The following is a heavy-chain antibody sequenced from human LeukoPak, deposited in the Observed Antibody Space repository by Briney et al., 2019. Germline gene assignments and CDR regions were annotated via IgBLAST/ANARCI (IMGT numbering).Heavy chain of an antibody. Sequence: ASVKVSCKASGGTFSSYAISWVRQAPGQGLEWMGRIIPILGIANYAQKFQGRVTITADKSTSTAYMELSSLRSEDTAVYYCARGPVYYYDSSGYYVDYWGQGTLVTVSS. CDR1: GGTFSSYA. CDR2: IIPILGIA. CDR3: ARGPVYYYDSSGYYVDY. J-gene: IGHJ4*02. V-gene: IGHV1-69*04. D-gene: IGHD3-22*01.